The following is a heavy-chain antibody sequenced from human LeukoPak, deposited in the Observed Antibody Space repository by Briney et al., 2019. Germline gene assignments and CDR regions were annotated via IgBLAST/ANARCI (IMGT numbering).Heavy chain of an antibody. J-gene: IGHJ6*04. V-gene: IGHV3-48*01. D-gene: IGHD5-18*01. CDR3: ARDSPWIPKGLDV. Sequence: GGTLRLSCAASGFTFTSHGMNWVRQAPGKGLEWVSYISSSSSTIYYADSVKGRFTISRDNAKNSLYLQMNSLRAEDTAVYYCARDSPWIPKGLDVWGKGTTVTVSS. CDR2: ISSSSSTI. CDR1: GFTFTSHG.